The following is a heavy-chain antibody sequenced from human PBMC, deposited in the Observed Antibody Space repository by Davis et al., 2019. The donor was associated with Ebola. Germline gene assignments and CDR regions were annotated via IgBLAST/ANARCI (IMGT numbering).Heavy chain of an antibody. CDR2: IYPGDSDS. CDR1: GYSFTSYW. V-gene: IGHV5-51*01. Sequence: KVSCKGSGYSFTSYWIGWVRQMPGKGLEWMGIIYPGDSDSRYSPSFEGQVIISVDRSINTAYLQWRSLRASDTAIYYCARQESLYGWSDYWGQGTLVTVSS. D-gene: IGHD2-8*01. J-gene: IGHJ4*02. CDR3: ARQESLYGWSDY.